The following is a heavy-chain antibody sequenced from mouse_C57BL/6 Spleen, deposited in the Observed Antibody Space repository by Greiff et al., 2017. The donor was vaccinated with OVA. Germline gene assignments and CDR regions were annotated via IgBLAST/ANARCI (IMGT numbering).Heavy chain of an antibody. CDR3: VRHAYYYGSGYWYFDV. J-gene: IGHJ1*03. Sequence: EVKVVESGGGLVQPKGSLKLSCAASGFSFNTYAMNWVRQAPGKGLEWVARIRSKSNNYATYYADSVKDRFTISRDDSESMLYLQMNNLKTEDTAMYYCVRHAYYYGSGYWYFDVWGTGTTVTVSS. D-gene: IGHD1-1*01. V-gene: IGHV10-1*01. CDR2: IRSKSNNYAT. CDR1: GFSFNTYA.